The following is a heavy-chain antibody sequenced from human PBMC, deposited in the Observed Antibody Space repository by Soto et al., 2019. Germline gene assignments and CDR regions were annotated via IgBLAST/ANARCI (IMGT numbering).Heavy chain of an antibody. Sequence: ASVKVSCKASGYTFTSYDINWVRQATGQGLEWMGWMNPNSGNTAYAQKFQGRVTMTRNTSISTAYMELSSLRSEDTAVYYCARDAQEYYYGSGSYSHWGQGTLVTVSS. J-gene: IGHJ4*02. CDR1: GYTFTSYD. V-gene: IGHV1-8*01. D-gene: IGHD3-10*01. CDR3: ARDAQEYYYGSGSYSH. CDR2: MNPNSGNT.